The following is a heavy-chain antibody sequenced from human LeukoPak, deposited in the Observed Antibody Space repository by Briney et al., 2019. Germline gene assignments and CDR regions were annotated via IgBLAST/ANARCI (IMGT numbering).Heavy chain of an antibody. J-gene: IGHJ3*02. D-gene: IGHD2-21*01. V-gene: IGHV3-74*01. Sequence: GGSLRLFCAASGFTFSNYWMHWVRQAPGKGLVWVSRIKSDGSSTNYADSVKGRFTISRDNAKNTLYLQMNGLRAEDTAMYYCTRILVGGIRASDIWGQGKMATVSS. CDR1: GFTFSNYW. CDR2: IKSDGSST. CDR3: TRILVGGIRASDI.